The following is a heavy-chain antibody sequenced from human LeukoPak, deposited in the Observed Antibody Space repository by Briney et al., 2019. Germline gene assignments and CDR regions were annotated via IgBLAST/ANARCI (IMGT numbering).Heavy chain of an antibody. V-gene: IGHV4-61*08. CDR3: AKYVWGSYPTFEDY. Sequence: SETLSLTCTVSGGPISSGDYYWSWIRQPPGKGLEWIGYISYSGSTNYNPSLKSRVTISVDTSKNQFSLKLSSVTAADTAVYYCAKYVWGSYPTFEDYWGQGTLVTVSS. D-gene: IGHD3-16*02. J-gene: IGHJ4*02. CDR2: ISYSGST. CDR1: GGPISSGDYY.